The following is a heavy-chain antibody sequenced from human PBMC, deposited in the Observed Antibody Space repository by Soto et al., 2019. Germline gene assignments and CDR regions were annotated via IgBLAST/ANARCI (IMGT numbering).Heavy chain of an antibody. CDR2: INPNSGGT. CDR1: GYTFTGYY. CDR3: ARESPDCSSTSCYPDAFDI. Sequence: GASVKVSCKASGYTFTGYYMHWVRQAPGQGLEWMGWINPNSGGTNYAQKFQGRVTMTRDTSISTAYMELSRLRSDDTAVYYCARESPDCSSTSCYPDAFDIWGQGTMVTVSS. V-gene: IGHV1-2*02. D-gene: IGHD2-2*01. J-gene: IGHJ3*02.